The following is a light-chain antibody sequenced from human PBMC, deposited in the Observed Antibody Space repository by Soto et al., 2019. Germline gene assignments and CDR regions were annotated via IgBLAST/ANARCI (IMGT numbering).Light chain of an antibody. V-gene: IGLV2-14*01. CDR1: SSDIGYYNY. CDR3: TSYTGTSIPDV. J-gene: IGLJ1*01. CDR2: EVS. Sequence: QSALTQPASVSGSPGQSITISCTGTSSDIGYYNYVSWYQQHPGKAPKLLISEVSNRPSGISDRFSGSKSGNTASLTISGLQAEDEADYYCTSYTGTSIPDVFGTATKVTVL.